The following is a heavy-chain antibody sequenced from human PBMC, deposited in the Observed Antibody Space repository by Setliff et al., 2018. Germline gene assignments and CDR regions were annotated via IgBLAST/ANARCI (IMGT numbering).Heavy chain of an antibody. Sequence: SVKVSCKASGGTFRSYGISWVRQAPGQGLEWMGGIIPNFGTTSYAQKFQGRVTITTDESTNTAYMELSSLRSDDTAMFYCAREVVVVKSAINYYYYMDVWGKGTTVTVSS. CDR3: AREVVVVKSAINYYYYMDV. CDR1: GGTFRSYG. CDR2: IIPNFGTT. V-gene: IGHV1-69*05. J-gene: IGHJ6*03. D-gene: IGHD2-2*01.